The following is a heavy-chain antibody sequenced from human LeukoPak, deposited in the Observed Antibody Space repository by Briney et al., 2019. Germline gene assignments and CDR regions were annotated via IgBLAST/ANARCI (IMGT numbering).Heavy chain of an antibody. CDR2: IYYTGSA. CDR1: GGSFSTSSYF. CDR3: ATTTVTTSH. J-gene: IGHJ4*02. V-gene: IGHV4-39*07. Sequence: SETLSLTCIVSGGSFSTSSYFWGWIRQPPGKGLEWIGTIYYTGSAYYNPSLKSRVTISEDTSKNRSSLKLSSVTAADTAVYYCATTTVTTSHWGQGTLVTVSS. D-gene: IGHD4-17*01.